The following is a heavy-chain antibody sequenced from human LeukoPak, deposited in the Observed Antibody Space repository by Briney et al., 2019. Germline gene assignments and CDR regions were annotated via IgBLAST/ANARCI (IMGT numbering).Heavy chain of an antibody. D-gene: IGHD3-10*01. V-gene: IGHV3-33*01. J-gene: IGHJ4*01. CDR1: GFIFSNSG. CDR3: VLGVGGSGTFLIGC. CDR2: IWSDGSYR. Sequence: GRSLKLFCTASGFIFSNSGMHWVRQAPAKGLEGVAVIWSDGSYRYYADSVKRRFTISRENSKNTLYLQLNSLSVEDTAIYDCVLGVGGSGTFLIGCWGEGTLVTV.